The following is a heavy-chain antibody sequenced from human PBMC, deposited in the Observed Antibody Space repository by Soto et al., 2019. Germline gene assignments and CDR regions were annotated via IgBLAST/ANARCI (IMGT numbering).Heavy chain of an antibody. V-gene: IGHV4-4*02. CDR3: ARCIQQDYYYGMDV. J-gene: IGHJ6*02. D-gene: IGHD5-18*01. Sequence: SETLSLTCAVSGGSISSSNWWSWVRQPPGKGLEWIGEIYHSGSTNYNPSLKSRVTISVDKSKNQFSLKLSSVTAADTAVYYCARCIQQDYYYGMDVWGQGTTVTVSS. CDR2: IYHSGST. CDR1: GGSISSSNW.